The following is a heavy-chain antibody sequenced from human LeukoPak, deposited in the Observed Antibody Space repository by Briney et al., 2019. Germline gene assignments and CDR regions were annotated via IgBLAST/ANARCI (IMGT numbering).Heavy chain of an antibody. J-gene: IGHJ4*02. CDR2: FDPEDGVT. V-gene: IGHV1-24*01. CDR1: GYTLTELS. Sequence: ASVKVSCKVSGYTLTELSMHWVRQAPGKGLERMGGFDPEDGVTIYAQKFQGRVTMTEDTSTDTAYMELSSLRSEDTAVYYCATWHIPPYDSSGHLDYWGQGTLVTVSS. CDR3: ATWHIPPYDSSGHLDY. D-gene: IGHD3-22*01.